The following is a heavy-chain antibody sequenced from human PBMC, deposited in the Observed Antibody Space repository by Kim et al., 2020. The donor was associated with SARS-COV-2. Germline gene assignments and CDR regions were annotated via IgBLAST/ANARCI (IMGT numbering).Heavy chain of an antibody. D-gene: IGHD3-22*01. J-gene: IGHJ5*02. CDR1: GFTFISYW. V-gene: IGHV3-74*01. Sequence: GGSLRLSCAASGFTFISYWMHWVRQVPGKGLVWVSRINSDGSTTSYADSVKGRFTISRDNAKNTLYLQMNSLRAEDTAVYYCARGPTDYFELNFGPLGQGTLVTVST. CDR2: INSDGSTT. CDR3: ARGPTDYFELNFGP.